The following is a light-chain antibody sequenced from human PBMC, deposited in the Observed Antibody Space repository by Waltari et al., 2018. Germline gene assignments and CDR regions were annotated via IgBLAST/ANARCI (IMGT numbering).Light chain of an antibody. CDR2: KVS. V-gene: IGKV2-30*02. Sequence: SLLHSDVHIYLHWFHQRPGQSPRRLIYKVSNRDSGVPGRFSGSGSGTDFTLKISRVEAEDVGVYYCMQSTHWPPWTFGQGTRVEIK. J-gene: IGKJ1*01. CDR3: MQSTHWPPWT. CDR1: SLLHSDVHIY.